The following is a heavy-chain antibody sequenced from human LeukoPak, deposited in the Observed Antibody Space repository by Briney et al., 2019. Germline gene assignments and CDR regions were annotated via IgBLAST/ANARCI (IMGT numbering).Heavy chain of an antibody. D-gene: IGHD6-13*01. J-gene: IGHJ4*02. CDR1: GGSISSSSYY. V-gene: IGHV4-39*01. CDR2: IYYSGNA. Sequence: SETLSLTCTVSGGSISSSSYYWGWIRQPPGKGLEWIGSIYYSGNAYYNPSLKSRVTISVDTSKNQFSLKLSSVTAADTAVYYCAGQISSGSRLFDYWGQGTLVTVSS. CDR3: AGQISSGSRLFDY.